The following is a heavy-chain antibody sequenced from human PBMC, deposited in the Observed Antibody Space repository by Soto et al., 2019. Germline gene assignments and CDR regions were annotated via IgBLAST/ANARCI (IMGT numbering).Heavy chain of an antibody. CDR1: GDSISSYY. D-gene: IGHD3-22*01. CDR2: LYYGRSA. J-gene: IGHJ4*02. CDR3: ALRSMAVVPEY. V-gene: IGHV4-59*01. Sequence: QVQLQESGPGLVKPSETLSLTCAVSGDSISSYYCMWILQPPGKGLESIGYLYYGRSANYNPSLKSRVTLSVETSTHQCSLTLSSMTAADTAVYYCALRSMAVVPEYWGQGTLVTVSS.